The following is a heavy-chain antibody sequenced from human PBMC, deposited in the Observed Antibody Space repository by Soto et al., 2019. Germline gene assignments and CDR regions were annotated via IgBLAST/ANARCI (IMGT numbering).Heavy chain of an antibody. V-gene: IGHV3-21*01. CDR3: ARDRGDTSSYYNEY. Sequence: GGSLRLSCAASGFTFSSSTMSWVRQAPGKGLEWVASISSGSSFTYYPDSVKGRFTISRDNAKNSLYLQVNSLRAEDTAVYYCARDRGDTSSYYNEYWGQGTLVP. J-gene: IGHJ4*02. D-gene: IGHD3-22*01. CDR2: ISSGSSFT. CDR1: GFTFSSST.